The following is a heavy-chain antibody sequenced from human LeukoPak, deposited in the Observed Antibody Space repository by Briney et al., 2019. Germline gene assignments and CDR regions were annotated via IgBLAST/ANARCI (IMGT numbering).Heavy chain of an antibody. CDR3: ARGSHAFDM. CDR1: GFTFSNYW. J-gene: IGHJ3*02. D-gene: IGHD3-10*01. V-gene: IGHV3-74*01. CDR2: INSDGSST. Sequence: PGGSLRLSCAASGFTFSNYWMHWVRQAPGKGLVWVSRINSDGSSTNYADSVKGRFTISRDNANNTLSLQMNSLRAEDTAVYYCARGSHAFDMWGQGTMVTVSS.